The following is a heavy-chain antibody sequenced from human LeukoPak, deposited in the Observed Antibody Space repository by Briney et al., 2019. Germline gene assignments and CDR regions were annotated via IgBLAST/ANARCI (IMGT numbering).Heavy chain of an antibody. CDR1: GFTFSSYA. Sequence: GGSLRRSCAASGFTFSSYAMSWVRQAPGKGLEWVSAISGSGGSTYYADSVKGRFTISRDNSKNTLYLQMNSLRAEDTAVYYCAKDPLVVVVAATYLDVWGKGTTVTVSS. D-gene: IGHD2-15*01. CDR3: AKDPLVVVVAATYLDV. J-gene: IGHJ6*03. CDR2: ISGSGGST. V-gene: IGHV3-23*01.